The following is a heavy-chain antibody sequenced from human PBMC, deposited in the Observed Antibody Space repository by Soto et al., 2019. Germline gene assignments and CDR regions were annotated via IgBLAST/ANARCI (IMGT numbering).Heavy chain of an antibody. J-gene: IGHJ6*02. CDR2: INPNSGGT. V-gene: IGHV1-2*04. D-gene: IGHD2-15*01. Sequence: ASVKVSCKASGYTFTGYYMHWVRQAPGQGLEWMGWINPNSGGTNYAQKFQGWVTMTRDTSISTAYMELSRLRSDDTAVYYCARAQGYCSGGSCYLGDYYYGTDVWGQGTTVTVSS. CDR1: GYTFTGYY. CDR3: ARAQGYCSGGSCYLGDYYYGTDV.